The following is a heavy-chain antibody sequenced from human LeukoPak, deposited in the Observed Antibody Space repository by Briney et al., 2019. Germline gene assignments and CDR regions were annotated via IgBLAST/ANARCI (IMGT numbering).Heavy chain of an antibody. CDR1: GFPFSDYY. V-gene: IGHV3-11*01. Sequence: GGSLRLSCAASGFPFSDYYMTWIRQAPGKGLEWISYITLSGTSMYYADSVKGRFTISRDDANNSFYLQMSSLNSEDTAAYYCARAGRLPPYYFYYGMDVWGQGTTVTVSS. D-gene: IGHD3-10*01. J-gene: IGHJ6*02. CDR2: ITLSGTSM. CDR3: ARAGRLPPYYFYYGMDV.